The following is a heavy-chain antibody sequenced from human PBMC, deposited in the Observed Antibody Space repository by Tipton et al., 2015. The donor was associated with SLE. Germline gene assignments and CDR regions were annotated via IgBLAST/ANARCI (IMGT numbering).Heavy chain of an antibody. CDR2: IYYSGST. CDR3: ARDQDSSGYYLWVY. D-gene: IGHD3-22*01. CDR1: GGSISSSSHY. J-gene: IGHJ4*02. Sequence: TLSHTCTVSGGSISSSSHYWTWIRQPPGKGLEWIGNIYYSGSTHYNPSLKSRVTISVDTSKNQFSLKLSSVTAADTAVYYCARDQDSSGYYLWVYWGQGTLVTVSS. V-gene: IGHV4-39*07.